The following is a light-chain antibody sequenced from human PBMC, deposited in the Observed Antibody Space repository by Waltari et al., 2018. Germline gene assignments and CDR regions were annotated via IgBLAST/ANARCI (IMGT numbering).Light chain of an antibody. Sequence: DIQMTQSPSSLSASVGERVTITCRASQSISSYLNWYQQKPGKAPKLLRYAASSLQSWVPSRFSGSGSGTDFTLTISSLQPEDFATYYCQQSYSTPLTFGGGTKVEIK. J-gene: IGKJ4*01. V-gene: IGKV1-39*01. CDR3: QQSYSTPLT. CDR2: AAS. CDR1: QSISSY.